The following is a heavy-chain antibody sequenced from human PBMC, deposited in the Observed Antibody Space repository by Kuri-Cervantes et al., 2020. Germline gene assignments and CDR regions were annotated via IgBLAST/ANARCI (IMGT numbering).Heavy chain of an antibody. V-gene: IGHV4-34*01. Sequence: SQTLSLTCAVYGGSLSGYYWNWIRQPPGKGLEWIGEINHSGSTNYNPSLKSRVTISADTSKNQFSLKLSSVTAADTAVYYCARRGDDYYDSSGYFDYWGQGTLVTVSS. CDR1: GGSLSGYY. D-gene: IGHD3-22*01. CDR3: ARRGDDYYDSSGYFDY. CDR2: INHSGST. J-gene: IGHJ4*02.